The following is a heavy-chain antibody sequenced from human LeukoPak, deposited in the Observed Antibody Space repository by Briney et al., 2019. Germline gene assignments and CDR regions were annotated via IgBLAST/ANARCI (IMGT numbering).Heavy chain of an antibody. Sequence: PGGSLRLSCAASGFIFSSYWMHWVRQAPGKGRVWVSRINSDGSSTSYADSVKGRFTISRDNAQNTLYLQMNSLRAESTAVYFCSRSAGYDSSGYYYGYWVQGTPVTVCS. J-gene: IGHJ4*02. CDR2: INSDGSST. CDR3: SRSAGYDSSGYYYGY. V-gene: IGHV3-74*01. D-gene: IGHD3-22*01. CDR1: GFIFSSYW.